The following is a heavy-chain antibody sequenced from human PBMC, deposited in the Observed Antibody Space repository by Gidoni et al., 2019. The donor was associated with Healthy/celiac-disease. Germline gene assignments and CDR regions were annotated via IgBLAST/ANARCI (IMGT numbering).Heavy chain of an antibody. CDR2: ISSSSSTI. CDR1: GFTFSSYS. Sequence: EVQLVESGGVLVQPGGSLRLSCAASGFTFSSYSMNWVRQAPGKGVGGVSYISSSSSTIYYADSVKGRFTISRDNAKNSLYLQMNSLRAEDTAVYYCARDATIFGVVTKFDYWGQGTLVTVSS. J-gene: IGHJ4*02. CDR3: ARDATIFGVVTKFDY. V-gene: IGHV3-48*01. D-gene: IGHD3-3*01.